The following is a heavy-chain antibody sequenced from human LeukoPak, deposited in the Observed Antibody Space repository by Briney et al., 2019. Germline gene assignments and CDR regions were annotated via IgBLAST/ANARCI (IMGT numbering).Heavy chain of an antibody. CDR2: IRSKAYGGTT. D-gene: IGHD3-10*01. Sequence: GGSLRLSCTASGFTFGDYAMSWFRQAPGKGLEWVGFIRSKAYGGTTEYAASVKGRFTISRDDSKSIAYLQMNSLKTEDTAVYCCTRDGSGSYYNGWFDPWGQGTLVTVSS. J-gene: IGHJ5*02. CDR1: GFTFGDYA. V-gene: IGHV3-49*03. CDR3: TRDGSGSYYNGWFDP.